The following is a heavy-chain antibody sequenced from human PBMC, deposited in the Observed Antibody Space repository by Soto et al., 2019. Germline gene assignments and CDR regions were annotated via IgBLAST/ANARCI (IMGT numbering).Heavy chain of an antibody. J-gene: IGHJ6*02. V-gene: IGHV3-74*01. CDR3: AGGMAGLDV. CDR2: INSAGSHT. CDR1: GLSFNIYW. Sequence: EVQLVESGGGLVQPGGSLRLSCAASGLSFNIYWMHWVRQVPGKGLVWLARINSAGSHTIYVDSVKGRFTISRDNAKNTVFLQMDSLRDEDTGVYYCAGGMAGLDVWGQGTTVTVSS.